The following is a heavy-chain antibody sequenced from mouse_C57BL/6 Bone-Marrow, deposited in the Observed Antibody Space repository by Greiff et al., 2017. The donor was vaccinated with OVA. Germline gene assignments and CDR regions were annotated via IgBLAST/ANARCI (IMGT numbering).Heavy chain of an antibody. V-gene: IGHV1-55*01. Sequence: QVQLQQPGAELVKPGASVKMSCKASGYTFTSYWITWVKQRPGQGLEWIGDIYPGSGSTNYNEKFKSKATLTVDTSSSTAYMQLSSLTSEDSAVYYCARCESNYDYAMDYWGQGTSVTVSS. J-gene: IGHJ4*01. CDR2: IYPGSGST. CDR1: GYTFTSYW. CDR3: ARCESNYDYAMDY. D-gene: IGHD2-5*01.